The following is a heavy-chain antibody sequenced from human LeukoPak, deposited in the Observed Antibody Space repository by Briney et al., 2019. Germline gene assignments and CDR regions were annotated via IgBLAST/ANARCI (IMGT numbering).Heavy chain of an antibody. CDR1: GFTFSSYW. D-gene: IGHD3-3*01. V-gene: IGHV3-7*03. CDR2: IKQDGSEK. J-gene: IGHJ4*02. Sequence: GGSLRLSCAASGFTFSSYWMSWVRQAPGKGLEWVANIKQDGSEKYYVDSVKGRFTISRDNAKNSLYLQMNSLRAEDTAVYYCARDSAPSYYDFWSGYYPFYDYWGQGTLVTVSS. CDR3: ARDSAPSYYDFWSGYYPFYDY.